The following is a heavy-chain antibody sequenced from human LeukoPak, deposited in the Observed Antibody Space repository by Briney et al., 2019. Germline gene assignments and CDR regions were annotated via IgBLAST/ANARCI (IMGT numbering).Heavy chain of an antibody. D-gene: IGHD5-24*01. CDR3: ARDTAMGDGYKGYFDY. Sequence: SQTLSLTCPVSGDSIGSGTFCWNWVRQPAGTGLEWIGRICASGSTDYNPSLKSRVTISVDTSKNQFSLKLSSVTAADTAVYYCARDTAMGDGYKGYFDYWGQGTLVTVSS. CDR1: GDSIGSGTFC. J-gene: IGHJ4*02. V-gene: IGHV4-61*02. CDR2: ICASGST.